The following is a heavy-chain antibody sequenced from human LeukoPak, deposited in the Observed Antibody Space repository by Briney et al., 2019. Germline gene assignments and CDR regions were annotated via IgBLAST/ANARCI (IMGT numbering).Heavy chain of an antibody. CDR3: ARSNGLLLWFGEWGERRDLDY. CDR1: GFTFSRYS. Sequence: PGGSLRLSCAASGFTFSRYSMIWVRQAPGKGLEWVSYISSSSSTIYYADSVKGRFTISRNNAKNSLYLQMNSLRAEDTAVYYCARSNGLLLWFGEWGERRDLDYWGQGTLVTVSS. J-gene: IGHJ4*02. V-gene: IGHV3-48*04. D-gene: IGHD3-10*01. CDR2: ISSSSSTI.